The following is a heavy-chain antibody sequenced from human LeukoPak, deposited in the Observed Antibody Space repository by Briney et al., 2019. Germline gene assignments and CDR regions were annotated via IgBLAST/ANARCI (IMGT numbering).Heavy chain of an antibody. D-gene: IGHD5-24*01. J-gene: IGHJ4*02. CDR2: IGISSGNT. Sequence: GGSLRLSCAASGFTFSDYSMNWVRQAPGKGLEWISYIGISSGNTKYADSVKGRFTIAGDKAKNSLYLQMNSLRVEDTDVYYCARDYKYAFDNWGQGTLVTVSS. CDR1: GFTFSDYS. CDR3: ARDYKYAFDN. V-gene: IGHV3-48*01.